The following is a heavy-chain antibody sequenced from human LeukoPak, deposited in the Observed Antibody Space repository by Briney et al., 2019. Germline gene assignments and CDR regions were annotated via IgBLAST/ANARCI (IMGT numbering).Heavy chain of an antibody. Sequence: GGSLRLSCAASGFTFSSYSMNWVRRAPGKGLEWVSSISSSSSYIYYADSVKGRFTISRDNAKNSLYLQMNSLRAEDTAVYYCARFLGATRNFDYWGQGTLVTVSS. D-gene: IGHD3-16*01. CDR2: ISSSSSYI. CDR3: ARFLGATRNFDY. J-gene: IGHJ4*02. V-gene: IGHV3-21*01. CDR1: GFTFSSYS.